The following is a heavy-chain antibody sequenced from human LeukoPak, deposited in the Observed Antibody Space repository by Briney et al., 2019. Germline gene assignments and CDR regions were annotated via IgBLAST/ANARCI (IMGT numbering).Heavy chain of an antibody. D-gene: IGHD6-13*01. V-gene: IGHV3-74*01. Sequence: GGSLRLSCAASGFPFSSYWMHWVRQAPGKGLVWVSLIKSDGGSTDYADSVKGRFTISRDNAKNTLYLQMNSLRAEDTAVYYCARDKGYTPDYWGQGTLVTVPS. J-gene: IGHJ4*02. CDR2: IKSDGGST. CDR3: ARDKGYTPDY. CDR1: GFPFSSYW.